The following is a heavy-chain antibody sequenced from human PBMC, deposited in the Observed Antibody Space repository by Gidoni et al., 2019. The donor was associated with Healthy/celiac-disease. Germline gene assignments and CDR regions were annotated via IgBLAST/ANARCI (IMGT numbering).Heavy chain of an antibody. CDR3: AKDPHYSGAAGTFDY. CDR1: GFTFSSYG. V-gene: IGHV3-30*18. CDR2: ISYDGSNK. Sequence: QVQLVGSGGGVVQPGRSLRLSCAASGFTFSSYGMHWVRQAPGKGLEWVAVISYDGSNKYYADSVKGRFTISRDNSKNTLYLQMNSLRAEDTAVYYCAKDPHYSGAAGTFDYWGQGTLVTVSS. J-gene: IGHJ4*02. D-gene: IGHD6-13*01.